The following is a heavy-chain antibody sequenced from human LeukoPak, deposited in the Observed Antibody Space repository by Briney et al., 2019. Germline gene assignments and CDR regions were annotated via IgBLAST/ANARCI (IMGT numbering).Heavy chain of an antibody. CDR3: ARQVGSGYYAMGV. Sequence: SQTLSLTCTVSGGSISSGGYYWGWIRQPPGKGLEWIGSIYYSGSTYYNPSLKSRVTISADTSKNQFSLKLSSVTAADTAVYYCARQVGSGYYAMGVWGQGTTVTVSS. V-gene: IGHV4-39*01. CDR1: GGSISSGGYY. D-gene: IGHD1-26*01. J-gene: IGHJ6*02. CDR2: IYYSGST.